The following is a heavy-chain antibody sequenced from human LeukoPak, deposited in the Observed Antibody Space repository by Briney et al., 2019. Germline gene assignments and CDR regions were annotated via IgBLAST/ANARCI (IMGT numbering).Heavy chain of an antibody. V-gene: IGHV4-59*01. D-gene: IGHD6-19*01. Sequence: SETLSLTCAVYGGSFSGYYWSWIRQPPGKGLEWIGYIYYSGSTNYNPSLKSRVTISVDTSKNQFSLKLSSVTAADTAVYCCARVEGSGWPMGGPYYFDYWGQGTLVTVSS. CDR2: IYYSGST. J-gene: IGHJ4*02. CDR1: GGSFSGYY. CDR3: ARVEGSGWPMGGPYYFDY.